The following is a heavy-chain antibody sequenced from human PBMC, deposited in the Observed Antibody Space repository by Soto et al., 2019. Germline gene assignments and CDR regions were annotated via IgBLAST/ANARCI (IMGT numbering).Heavy chain of an antibody. D-gene: IGHD3-16*01. CDR1: GGSISSYY. V-gene: IGHV4-59*01. CDR2: IYYSGST. Sequence: ASETLSLTCSVSGGSISSYYWIWIRQPPGRGLEWIGYIYYSGSTNYNPSLKSRVTISVDTSKNQFSLKLSSVTAADTAVYYCAREGGGSRYAFDIWGQGTMVTVSS. CDR3: AREGGGSRYAFDI. J-gene: IGHJ3*02.